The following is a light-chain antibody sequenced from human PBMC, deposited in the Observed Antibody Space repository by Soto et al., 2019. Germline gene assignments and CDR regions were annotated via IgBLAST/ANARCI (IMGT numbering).Light chain of an antibody. V-gene: IGKV3-20*01. CDR2: GAS. J-gene: IGKJ1*01. Sequence: EIVFTHSPAALSFSPAERATLSCRASQSVSSSYLAWYQQKPGQAPRLLIYGASSRATGIPDRFSGSGSGTDFTLTISRLEPEDFAVYYCQQYGSSPGTFGQGTKVDI. CDR1: QSVSSSY. CDR3: QQYGSSPGT.